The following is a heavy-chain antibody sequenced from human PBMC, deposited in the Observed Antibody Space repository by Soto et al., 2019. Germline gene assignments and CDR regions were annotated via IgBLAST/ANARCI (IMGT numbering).Heavy chain of an antibody. CDR1: GGYSRSRKDY. J-gene: IGHJ4*02. CDR3: AGHGSFYDIVDLTNY. V-gene: IGHV4-39*01. CDR2: IYYSGST. D-gene: IGHD5-12*01. Sequence: PSETLSLTCTVSGGYSRSRKDYWGWIRKAPGKGLEWIGSIYYSGSTYYNPSLKSRVTISVDTSKNQFSLKLSSMTAADTAVYYWAGHGSFYDIVDLTNYWGQGRMVTVS.